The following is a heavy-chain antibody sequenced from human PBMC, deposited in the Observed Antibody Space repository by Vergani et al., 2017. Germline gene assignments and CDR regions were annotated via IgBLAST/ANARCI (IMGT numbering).Heavy chain of an antibody. Sequence: EVQLVESGGGLVKPGGSLRLSCAASGFTFSSYSMNWVRQAPGKGLEWVSSISSSSSYIYYADSVKGRFTISRDNAKNSLYLQMNSLRAEDTAVYYCARGMVAAAANFDYWGQGTLVTVSS. D-gene: IGHD6-13*01. CDR1: GFTFSSYS. CDR2: ISSSSSYI. CDR3: ARGMVAAAANFDY. J-gene: IGHJ4*02. V-gene: IGHV3-21*01.